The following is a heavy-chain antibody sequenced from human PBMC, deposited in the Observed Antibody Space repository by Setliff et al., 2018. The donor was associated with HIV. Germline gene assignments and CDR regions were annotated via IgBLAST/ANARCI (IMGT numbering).Heavy chain of an antibody. J-gene: IGHJ4*02. CDR2: MYHTGST. Sequence: PSETLSLTCTVSGPSINIHYWSWIRQSPGKAFEWIGSMYHTGSTYYSPSLNSRFTISVDTSKNQFSLKLRSVTAADTAVYYCARQGDGYNLYHVYYFDYWGQGTLVTVSS. CDR3: ARQGDGYNLYHVYYFDY. CDR1: GPSINIHY. V-gene: IGHV4-59*08. D-gene: IGHD5-12*01.